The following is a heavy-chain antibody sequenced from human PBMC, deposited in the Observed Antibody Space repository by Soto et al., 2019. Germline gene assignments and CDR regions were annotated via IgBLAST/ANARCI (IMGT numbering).Heavy chain of an antibody. CDR1: GTFSDYY. J-gene: IGHJ6*03. Sequence: QVQLVESGGGLVPPGGSLRLSCAVSGTFSDYYMSWIRQAPGKGLEWVSYISSRSSTIYYADSVKGRFTISKDNAKNSLYLQMNSLRAEDTAVYYCATVRYCSGGNCYSSYFYMDVWGKGTTVTVSS. V-gene: IGHV3-11*01. CDR2: ISSRSSTI. CDR3: ATVRYCSGGNCYSSYFYMDV. D-gene: IGHD2-15*01.